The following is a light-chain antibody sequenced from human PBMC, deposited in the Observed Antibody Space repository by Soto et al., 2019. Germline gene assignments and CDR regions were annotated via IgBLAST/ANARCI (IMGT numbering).Light chain of an antibody. Sequence: QSALSQPASVSGSPGQSVTISCTGTSSDVGGYNFVSWYRQLPGEAPKLILYGVSDRPSGVSDRFSGSKPGNTASLTISGLQAEDEADYYCCSYAGSSTFAVFGTGTKVTVL. V-gene: IGLV2-23*02. CDR1: SSDVGGYNF. CDR3: CSYAGSSTFAV. CDR2: GVS. J-gene: IGLJ1*01.